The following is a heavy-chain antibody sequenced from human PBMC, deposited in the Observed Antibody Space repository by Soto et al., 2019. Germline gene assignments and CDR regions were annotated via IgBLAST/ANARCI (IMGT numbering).Heavy chain of an antibody. V-gene: IGHV3-30*18. CDR1: GFTFSSYG. Sequence: GGSLRLSCAASGFTFSSYGMHWVRQAPGKGLEWVAVISYDGSNKYYADNVKGRFTISRDNSKNTLYLKMNSLRAEDTAVYYCAKVFGEIEYYYDSSGHQAPDFDYWGQGTLVTVSS. J-gene: IGHJ4*02. CDR3: AKVFGEIEYYYDSSGHQAPDFDY. D-gene: IGHD3-22*01. CDR2: ISYDGSNK.